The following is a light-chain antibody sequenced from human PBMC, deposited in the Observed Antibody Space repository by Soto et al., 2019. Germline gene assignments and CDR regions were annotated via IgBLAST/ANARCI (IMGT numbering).Light chain of an antibody. CDR3: QSYDSSLSGYV. J-gene: IGLJ1*01. V-gene: IGLV1-40*01. Sequence: QSVLTQPPSVSGAPGQRVTISCTGNSSNIGAGYDVHWYQQLPGTAPKLLIYGNNNRPSGVPDRFSGSKSGTSASLAITGLQAEDEADYYCQSYDSSLSGYVFGTGTKLTLL. CDR1: SSNIGAGYD. CDR2: GNN.